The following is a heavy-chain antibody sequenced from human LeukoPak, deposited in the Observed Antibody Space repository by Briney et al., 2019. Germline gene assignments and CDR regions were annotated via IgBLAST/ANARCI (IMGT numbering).Heavy chain of an antibody. J-gene: IGHJ4*02. D-gene: IGHD1-26*01. CDR2: IAYDGSDK. CDR1: GFTVSSNY. V-gene: IGHV3-30*18. Sequence: PGGSLRLSCAASGFTVSSNYMSWVRQAPDKGLEWVAVIAYDGSDKYYADSVKGRFTISRDNSKNTLYLQMNSLRAEDTALYFCAQWSRYFDYWGQGTPVTVSS. CDR3: AQWSRYFDY.